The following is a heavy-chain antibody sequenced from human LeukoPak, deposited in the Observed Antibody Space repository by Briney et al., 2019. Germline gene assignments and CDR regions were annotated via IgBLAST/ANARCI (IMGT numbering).Heavy chain of an antibody. Sequence: SETLSLTCTVSGGSISSYYWSWIRQPPGKGLEWIGRIYPSGSTNYNPSLKSRVTMSVDTSKNQFSLNLSSVTAADTAVYYCARDSGVVTVDWGQGTLVTVSS. CDR2: IYPSGST. V-gene: IGHV4-4*07. CDR3: ARDSGVVTVD. CDR1: GGSISSYY. J-gene: IGHJ4*02. D-gene: IGHD3-3*01.